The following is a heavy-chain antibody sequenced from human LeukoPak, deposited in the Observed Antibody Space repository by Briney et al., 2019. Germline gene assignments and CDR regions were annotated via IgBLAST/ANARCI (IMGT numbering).Heavy chain of an antibody. CDR2: IWHDGRNK. CDR1: GFTFSNYV. D-gene: IGHD3-3*01. Sequence: GGSLRLSCAASGFTFSNYVMNWVRQAPGKGLEWVAVIWHDGRNKYYVDSVKGRFTISRDNSKNTLYLQMNSLRAEDTAVYYCARITNDFWSGYYPLALNYWGQGTPVTVSS. V-gene: IGHV3-33*08. CDR3: ARITNDFWSGYYPLALNY. J-gene: IGHJ4*02.